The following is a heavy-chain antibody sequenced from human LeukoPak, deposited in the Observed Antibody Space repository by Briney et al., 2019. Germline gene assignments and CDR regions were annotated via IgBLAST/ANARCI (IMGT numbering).Heavy chain of an antibody. D-gene: IGHD2-15*01. Sequence: GGSLRLSCAASGFTFSSYEMNWVRQAPGKGLEWVSYVSSSGSTIYYADSVKGRFTISRDNAKNSLYLQMNSLRAEDTAVYYCARDGPIKGGTFGYFDYWGQGTLVTVSS. CDR3: ARDGPIKGGTFGYFDY. CDR2: VSSSGSTI. J-gene: IGHJ4*02. CDR1: GFTFSSYE. V-gene: IGHV3-48*03.